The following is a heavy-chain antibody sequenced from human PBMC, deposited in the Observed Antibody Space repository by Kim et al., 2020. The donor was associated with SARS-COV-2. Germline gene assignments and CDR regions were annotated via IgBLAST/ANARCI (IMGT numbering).Heavy chain of an antibody. V-gene: IGHV3-23*05. Sequence: GGSLRLSCVGSGFSFGSHGMSWVRQAPGKGLEWVSGIYSNSFVRDYADSVKGRFTVSRDNSKNTLFLQMNSLRAEDTALYYCARYISMAGKKWVDPWGQG. CDR2: IYSNSFVR. J-gene: IGHJ5*02. CDR3: ARYISMAGKKWVDP. CDR1: GFSFGSHG. D-gene: IGHD6-19*01.